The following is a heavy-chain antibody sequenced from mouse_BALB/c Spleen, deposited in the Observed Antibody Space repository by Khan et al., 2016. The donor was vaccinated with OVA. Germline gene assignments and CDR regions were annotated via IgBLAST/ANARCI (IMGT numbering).Heavy chain of an antibody. V-gene: IGHV1-5*01. CDR3: MRLPVRPGDAMDY. CDR2: IYPGNSDP. J-gene: IGHJ4*01. CDR1: GYRFTSYW. Sequence: VQLQQPGTVLARPGASVKMSCKASGYRFTSYWMHWVKQRPGQGLEWIGAIYPGNSDPSYKQKFKGKAKLTAVTSASTAYMELRSLTKDDAAVYYCMRLPVRPGDAMDYWGQGTSVTVSS. D-gene: IGHD2-2*01.